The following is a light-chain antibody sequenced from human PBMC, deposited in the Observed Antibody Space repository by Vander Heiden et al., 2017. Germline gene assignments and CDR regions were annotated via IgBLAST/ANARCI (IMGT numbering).Light chain of an antibody. CDR1: QSISSW. CDR3: QRDTGSRET. V-gene: IGKV1-5*03. CDR2: KAS. Sequence: DIQMTQSPSTLSASVGDRVTITCRASQSISSWLAWFQQKPGKAPKLLIYKASSLESGVPSRFSASGSGTEFTLTISSLQPDDFATYYCQRDTGSRETFGPGTKVEIK. J-gene: IGKJ1*01.